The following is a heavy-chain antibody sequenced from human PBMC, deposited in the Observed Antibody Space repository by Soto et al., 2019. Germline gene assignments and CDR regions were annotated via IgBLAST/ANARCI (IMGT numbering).Heavy chain of an antibody. D-gene: IGHD3-22*01. V-gene: IGHV1-18*01. J-gene: IGHJ4*02. CDR3: ARAPSITMIVVVALDPFDY. CDR2: ISAYNGNT. CDR1: GYSFTSYG. Sequence: ASVKVSCKASGYSFTSYGISWVRQAPGQGLEWMGWISAYNGNTNYAQKLQGRVTMTTDTSTSTAYMELRSLRSDDTAVYYCARAPSITMIVVVALDPFDYWGQGTLVTVSS.